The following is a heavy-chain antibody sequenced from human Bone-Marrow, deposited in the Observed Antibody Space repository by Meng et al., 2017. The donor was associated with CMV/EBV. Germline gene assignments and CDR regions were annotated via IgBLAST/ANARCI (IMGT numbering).Heavy chain of an antibody. CDR3: ARGRSYYYGMAV. V-gene: IGHV4-34*01. CDR1: GGSFSGYY. CDR2: TNHGGDT. Sequence: SETLSLTCAVYGGSFSGYYWTWIRQPPGKGLEWIGVTNHGGDTSYNPSLTSRVGISVDTSKTQFSLRLSSVTAADTAVYYCARGRSYYYGMAVWGPGPTVTGSS. J-gene: IGHJ6*01.